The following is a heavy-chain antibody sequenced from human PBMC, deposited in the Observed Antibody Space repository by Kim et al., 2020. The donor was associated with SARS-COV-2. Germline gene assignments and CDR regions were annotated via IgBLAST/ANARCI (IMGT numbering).Heavy chain of an antibody. D-gene: IGHD3-22*01. CDR1: GGTFSSYA. CDR3: ARSNLGGYPGYYFDY. CDR2: IIPIFGTA. J-gene: IGHJ4*02. V-gene: IGHV1-69*13. Sequence: SVKVSCKASGGTFSSYAISWVRQAPGQGLEWMGGIIPIFGTANYAQKFQGRVTITADESTSTAYMELSSLRSEDTAVYYCARSNLGGYPGYYFDYWGQGTLVTVSS.